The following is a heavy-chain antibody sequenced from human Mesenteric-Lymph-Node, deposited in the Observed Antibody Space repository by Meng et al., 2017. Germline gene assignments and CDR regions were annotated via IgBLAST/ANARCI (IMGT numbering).Heavy chain of an antibody. J-gene: IGHJ4*02. CDR1: GRSTSSMYSY. D-gene: IGHD1-14*01. CDR3: ARHHHSPTFDY. V-gene: IGHV4-39*01. Sequence: SSTDLGKPLETLYLTSTLSGRSTSSMYSYGAWIRPPLGEGLELIGSVVYSGTTYYTSSLKSRVSISVDTSKNQFSLKLSSVTAADTAVYYCARHHHSPTFDYWGQGTLVTVSS. CDR2: VVYSGTT.